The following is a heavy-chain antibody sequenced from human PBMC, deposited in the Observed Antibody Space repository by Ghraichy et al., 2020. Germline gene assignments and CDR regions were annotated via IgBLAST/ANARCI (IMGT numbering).Heavy chain of an antibody. J-gene: IGHJ5*02. CDR1: GYSISSAYY. CDR3: ARDGSGYCSSTTCNNWFDP. V-gene: IGHV4-38-2*02. CDR2: ISHSGST. D-gene: IGHD2-2*03. Sequence: SETLSLTCTVSGYSISSAYYWGWIRQPPGKGLEWIGSISHSGSTYYNSSLKSRVTISVDMSKNQFSLKLSSVTAADTAVYYCARDGSGYCSSTTCNNWFDPWGQETLVTVSS.